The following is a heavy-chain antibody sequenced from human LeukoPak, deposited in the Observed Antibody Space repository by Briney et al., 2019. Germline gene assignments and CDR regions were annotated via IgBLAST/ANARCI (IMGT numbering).Heavy chain of an antibody. CDR3: ANHDDNTGYSQFDY. V-gene: IGHV3-23*01. CDR1: GFTFNIYA. J-gene: IGHJ4*02. Sequence: GGSLRLSCAASGFTFNIYAMTWVRQAPGKGLEWVSGISGRGFRTFYADSVKGRFTISRDNSKNTLYLQMNSLRAEDTAVYYCANHDDNTGYSQFDYWGQGTLVTVSS. CDR2: ISGRGFRT. D-gene: IGHD3-22*01.